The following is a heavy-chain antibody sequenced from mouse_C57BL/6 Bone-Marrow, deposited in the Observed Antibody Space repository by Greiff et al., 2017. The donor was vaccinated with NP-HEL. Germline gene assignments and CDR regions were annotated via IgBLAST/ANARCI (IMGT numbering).Heavy chain of an antibody. V-gene: IGHV1-55*01. CDR3: ARDSAGPHAMDY. CDR2: IYPGSGST. J-gene: IGHJ4*01. CDR1: GYTFTSYW. Sequence: QVQLQQSGAELVKPGASVKMSCKASGYTFTSYWITWVKQRPGQGLEWIGDIYPGSGSTNYNEKFKSKATLTVDTSSSTAYMQLSSLTSEDSAVYYCARDSAGPHAMDYWGQGTSVTVSS. D-gene: IGHD3-2*02.